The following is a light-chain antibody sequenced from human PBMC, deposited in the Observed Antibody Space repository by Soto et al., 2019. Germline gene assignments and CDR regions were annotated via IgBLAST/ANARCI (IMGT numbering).Light chain of an antibody. CDR3: QQYNSYSQT. Sequence: DIQMTQSPSTLSASVGDRVTITCRASQSISSWLARYQQKPGKAPKLLIYDASSLESGVPSRFSGSGSGTECTLTSSRLQPDDFATYYCQQYNSYSQTFGQGNKVEIK. CDR1: QSISSW. V-gene: IGKV1-5*01. J-gene: IGKJ1*01. CDR2: DAS.